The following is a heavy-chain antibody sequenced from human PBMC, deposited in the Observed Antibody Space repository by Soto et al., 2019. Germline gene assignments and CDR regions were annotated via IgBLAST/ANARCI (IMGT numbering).Heavy chain of an antibody. J-gene: IGHJ4*02. CDR1: GFTSSTFG. Sequence: EGQLLESGGGLVQPGGSLRLSCAGSGFTSSTFGMSWVRQAPGKGLEWVSGISGSGDNTYYADLVKGRFTISRDKSKNTLFLQMNGLRAEDTAMYYCGGDPRGPEYWGQGTLVTVSS. CDR3: GGDPRGPEY. CDR2: ISGSGDNT. D-gene: IGHD6-6*01. V-gene: IGHV3-23*01.